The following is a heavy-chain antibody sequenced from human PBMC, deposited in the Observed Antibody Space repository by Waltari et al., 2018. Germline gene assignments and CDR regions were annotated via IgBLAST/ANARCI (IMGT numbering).Heavy chain of an antibody. V-gene: IGHV4-39*07. J-gene: IGHJ4*02. CDR3: ARGGSGILGDY. CDR1: GGSISSSSYY. Sequence: QLQLQESGPGLVKPSETLSLTCTVSGGSISSSSYYWGWIRQPPGKGLEWIGSIYYSGSTDYNPSLKSRVTISVDTSKNQFSLKLSSVTAADTAVYYCARGGSGILGDYWGQGTLVTVSS. D-gene: IGHD3-10*01. CDR2: IYYSGST.